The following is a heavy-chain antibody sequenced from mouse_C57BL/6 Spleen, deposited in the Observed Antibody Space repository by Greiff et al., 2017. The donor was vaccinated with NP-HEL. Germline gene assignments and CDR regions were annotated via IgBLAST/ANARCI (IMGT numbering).Heavy chain of an antibody. Sequence: EVKVEESGGGLVQPGESLKLSCESNEYEFPSHDMSWVRKTPEKRLELVAAINSDGGSTYYPDTMERRFIISRDNTKKTLYLQMSSLRSEDTALYYCARPYGYERAMDYWGQGTSVTVSS. CDR3: ARPYGYERAMDY. J-gene: IGHJ4*01. CDR1: EYEFPSHD. CDR2: INSDGGST. D-gene: IGHD2-2*01. V-gene: IGHV5-2*03.